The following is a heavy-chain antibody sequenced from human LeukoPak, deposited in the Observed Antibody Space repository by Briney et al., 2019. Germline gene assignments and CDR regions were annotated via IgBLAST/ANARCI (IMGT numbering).Heavy chain of an antibody. CDR2: INHSGSI. D-gene: IGHD2/OR15-2a*01. J-gene: IGHJ5*02. V-gene: IGHV4-34*01. CDR3: ARGLVIDP. CDR1: GGSFSGYY. Sequence: PSETLSLTCAVYGGSFSGYYWSWIRQPPGKGLEWIGEINHSGSINYNPSLKSRVTISVDTSKNQFSLKLSSVTAADTAVYYCARGLVIDPWGQGTLVTVSS.